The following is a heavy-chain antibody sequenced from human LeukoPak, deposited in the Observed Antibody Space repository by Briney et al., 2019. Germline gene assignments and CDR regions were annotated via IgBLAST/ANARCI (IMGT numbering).Heavy chain of an antibody. CDR2: IKQDESEK. CDR1: GFTFGSYW. CDR3: ARMTPLSSNWYRDAFDI. D-gene: IGHD6-13*01. V-gene: IGHV3-7*01. J-gene: IGHJ3*02. Sequence: PGGSLRLSCIASGFTFGSYWMSWVRQAPGKGLEWVANIKQDESEKYYVDSVKGRFTISRDNAKNSLYLQMNSLRVEDTAVYYCARMTPLSSNWYRDAFDIWGQGTMVTVSS.